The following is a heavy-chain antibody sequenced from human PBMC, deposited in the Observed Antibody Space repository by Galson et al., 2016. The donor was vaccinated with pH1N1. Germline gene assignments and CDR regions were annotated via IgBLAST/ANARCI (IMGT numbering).Heavy chain of an antibody. CDR1: GGTLSRHT. D-gene: IGHD3-10*01. J-gene: IGHJ6*02. Sequence: SVKVSCKASGGTLSRHTISWVRQAPGQGLEWMGRILPIVGITNYAQKLQGRVTIIADRFTSTVSMVLSWLTSDDTAVYYCAPETGSSGMDVWDQGTTVTVSS. V-gene: IGHV1-69*02. CDR2: ILPIVGIT. CDR3: APETGSSGMDV.